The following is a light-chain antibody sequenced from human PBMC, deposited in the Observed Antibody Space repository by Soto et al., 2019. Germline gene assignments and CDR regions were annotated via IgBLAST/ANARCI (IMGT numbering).Light chain of an antibody. V-gene: IGLV2-23*02. CDR1: SNNVGSHNL. J-gene: IGLJ1*01. Sequence: QSALTQPASVSGSPGQSITISCTGTSNNVGSHNLVSWYQQHPGKAPKLMISEVTKRPSGVSHRFSGSKSGNTASLTISGLQAEDEADYYCCSCAGTSTPYLFGTGTKLTVL. CDR3: CSCAGTSTPYL. CDR2: EVT.